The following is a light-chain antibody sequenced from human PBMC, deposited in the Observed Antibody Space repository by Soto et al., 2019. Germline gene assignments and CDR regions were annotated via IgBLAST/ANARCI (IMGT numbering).Light chain of an antibody. J-gene: IGLJ1*01. CDR1: SSDVGGYNY. CDR2: EVT. CDR3: SSYTSSNTQV. V-gene: IGLV2-14*01. Sequence: QSALTQPASVSGSPGQSITISCTGTSSDVGGYNYVSWYQQHPGKAPKLMIYEVTNRPSGASNRFSGSQSGNTASLTISGLQAEDEADYYCSSYTSSNTQVFGTGTKVTVL.